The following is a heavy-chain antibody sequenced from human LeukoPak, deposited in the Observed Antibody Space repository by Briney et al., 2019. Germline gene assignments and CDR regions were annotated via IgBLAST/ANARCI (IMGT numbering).Heavy chain of an antibody. Sequence: ASVKVSCKASGYTFTSYDINWVRQAAGLGLEWMGWMNPNSGNTGYAQKFQGRVTMTRNTSISTAYMELSSLRSEDTAVYYCARHSGGYDRRGFDPWGQGTLVTVSS. V-gene: IGHV1-8*01. D-gene: IGHD5-12*01. CDR1: GYTFTSYD. J-gene: IGHJ5*02. CDR2: MNPNSGNT. CDR3: ARHSGGYDRRGFDP.